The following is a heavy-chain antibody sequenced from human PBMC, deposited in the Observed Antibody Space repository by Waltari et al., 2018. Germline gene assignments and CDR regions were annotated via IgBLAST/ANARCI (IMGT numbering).Heavy chain of an antibody. CDR3: ARGVAAAGSFDY. D-gene: IGHD6-13*01. V-gene: IGHV4-4*07. Sequence: QVQLQESGPGLVKPSETLSLTCTVSGGSLSSYHWHWIRQPAGKGLELIGRIYNSGRTIYNPSLKSRVTMSVDTSKNQFSLKLSSVTAADTAVYYCARGVAAAGSFDYWGQGTLVTVSS. CDR2: IYNSGRT. J-gene: IGHJ4*02. CDR1: GGSLSSYH.